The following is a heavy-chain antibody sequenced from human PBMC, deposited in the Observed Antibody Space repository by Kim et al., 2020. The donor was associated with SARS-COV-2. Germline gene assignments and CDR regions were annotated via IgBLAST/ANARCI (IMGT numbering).Heavy chain of an antibody. Sequence: GGSLRLSCAASGFTFSSYSMNWVRQAPGKGLEWVSYISSSSSTIYYADSVKGRFTISRDNAKNSLYLQMNSLRAEDTAVYYCASAPYGDPNWFDPWGQGTLVTVSS. D-gene: IGHD4-17*01. V-gene: IGHV3-48*04. CDR2: ISSSSSTI. CDR3: ASAPYGDPNWFDP. CDR1: GFTFSSYS. J-gene: IGHJ5*02.